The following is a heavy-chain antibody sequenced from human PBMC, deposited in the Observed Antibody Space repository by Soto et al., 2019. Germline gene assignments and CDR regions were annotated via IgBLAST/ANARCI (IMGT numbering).Heavy chain of an antibody. J-gene: IGHJ4*02. Sequence: EVQLLESGGGLVQPGGSLRLSCAASGFTFSSYAMNWVRQAPGRGLEWVSAISGRGRSTDYAASVKGRLTISKDNSKNSRYLQMNSRRPEDTAVYYGAKDLQGGGSPDYWGQGTQVTVSS. V-gene: IGHV3-23*01. CDR1: GFTFSSYA. D-gene: IGHD3-16*01. CDR3: AKDLQGGGSPDY. CDR2: ISGRGRST.